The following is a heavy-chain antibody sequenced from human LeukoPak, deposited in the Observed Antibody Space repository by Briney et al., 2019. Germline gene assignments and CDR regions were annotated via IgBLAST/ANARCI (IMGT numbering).Heavy chain of an antibody. CDR3: ARHRSVAAGLYFDP. Sequence: SETLSLTCTVSGGSISGSTYYWVWIRQPPGKGLEWIGSIYYTGNTYYNPSLKSRVTISVDTSKNQFSLKLSSVTAADTAVYYCARHRSVAAGLYFDPWGQGTLVTVSS. CDR1: GGSISGSTYY. CDR2: IYYTGNT. D-gene: IGHD6-13*01. V-gene: IGHV4-39*01. J-gene: IGHJ5*02.